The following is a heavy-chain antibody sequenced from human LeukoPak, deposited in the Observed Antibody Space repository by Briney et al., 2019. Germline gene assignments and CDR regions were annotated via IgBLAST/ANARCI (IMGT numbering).Heavy chain of an antibody. CDR2: ISSSSSYI. CDR1: GFTFSSYS. J-gene: IGHJ3*02. D-gene: IGHD6-19*01. V-gene: IGHV3-21*01. CDR3: ARDWDSSGRSNYAFVI. Sequence: PGGSLRLSCAASGFTFSSYSMNWVRQAPGKGLEWVSSISSSSSYIYYADSVKGRFTISRDNAKNSLYLQMNSLRAEDTAVYYCARDWDSSGRSNYAFVIWGQGTMVTVSS.